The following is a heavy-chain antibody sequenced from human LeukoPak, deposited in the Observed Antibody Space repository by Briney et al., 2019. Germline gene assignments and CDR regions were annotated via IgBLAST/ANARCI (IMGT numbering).Heavy chain of an antibody. D-gene: IGHD6-19*01. CDR3: ARGRAVAGDVYY. V-gene: IGHV4-61*02. CDR1: RGSIKSGSDD. J-gene: IGHJ4*02. Sequence: SDPLSRTPTDRRGSIKSGSDDCGWSRMPAKKGLEWIGRIYTSGSTNYNPSLKSRVTISVDTSKNQFSLKLSSVTAADTAVYYCARGRAVAGDVYYWGQGTLVTVSS. CDR2: IYTSGST.